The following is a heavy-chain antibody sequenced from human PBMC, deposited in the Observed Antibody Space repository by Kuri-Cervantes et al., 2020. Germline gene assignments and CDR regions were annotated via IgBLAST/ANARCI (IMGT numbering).Heavy chain of an antibody. CDR3: ATGDCSGGNCYSSTGTFDY. Sequence: ETLSLTCAASGFTFSSYAMSWVRQAPGKGLEWVGRIRSETDGGTADYAAPVKGRFIISRDDSKNTLYLQMNSLKSEDTAVYFCATGDCSGGNCYSSTGTFDYWGQGTLVTVSS. CDR2: IRSETDGGTA. CDR1: GFTFSSYA. D-gene: IGHD2-15*01. J-gene: IGHJ4*02. V-gene: IGHV3-15*01.